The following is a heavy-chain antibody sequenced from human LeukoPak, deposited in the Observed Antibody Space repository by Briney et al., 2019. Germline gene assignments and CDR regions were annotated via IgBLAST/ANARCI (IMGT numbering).Heavy chain of an antibody. CDR3: ASPHYASSGYYPEYFQH. D-gene: IGHD3-22*01. CDR2: ISNSGNTI. Sequence: GGSLRLSCAASGFTFSSYEMNWVRQAPGKGLEWVSYISNSGNTIYYADSVKGRFTISRDNAKNSLYLQMNSLRAEDTAVYYCASPHYASSGYYPEYFQHWGQGTLVTVSS. V-gene: IGHV3-48*03. J-gene: IGHJ1*01. CDR1: GFTFSSYE.